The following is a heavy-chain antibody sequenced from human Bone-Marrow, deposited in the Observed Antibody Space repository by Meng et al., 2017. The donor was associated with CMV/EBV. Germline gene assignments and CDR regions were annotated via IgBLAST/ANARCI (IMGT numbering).Heavy chain of an antibody. CDR2: IYYSGST. V-gene: IGHV4-38-2*02. CDR1: GYSISSGYY. CDR3: ARGGYQLLFPLYFDY. J-gene: IGHJ4*02. Sequence: SETLSLTCTVSGYSISSGYYWGWIRQPPGKGLEWIGSIYYSGSTYYNPSLKSRVTISVDTSKNQFSLKLSSVTAADTAVYYCARGGYQLLFPLYFDYWGQGTLVTVSS. D-gene: IGHD2-2*01.